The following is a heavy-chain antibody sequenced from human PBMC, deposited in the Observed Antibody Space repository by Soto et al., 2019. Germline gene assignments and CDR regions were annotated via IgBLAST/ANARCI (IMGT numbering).Heavy chain of an antibody. V-gene: IGHV3-23*01. CDR2: ISGRGDNT. CDR3: AGRGHSIGWHDY. J-gene: IGHJ4*02. Sequence: EVQLLESGGGLVQPGGSLRLSCAASGFTFSSYAMSWVRQAPGKGLEWVSTISGRGDNTYYADSVKGRFTISRDNSKNTLYLQMNSLRAEDTAVYYCAGRGHSIGWHDYWGQGTLVTVSS. CDR1: GFTFSSYA. D-gene: IGHD6-19*01.